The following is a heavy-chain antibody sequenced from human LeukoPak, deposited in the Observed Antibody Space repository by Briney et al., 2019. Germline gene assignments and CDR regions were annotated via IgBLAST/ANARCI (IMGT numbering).Heavy chain of an antibody. CDR1: GFTFDDYA. CDR3: AKLTGEGAFDI. V-gene: IGHV3-9*03. D-gene: IGHD3-9*01. J-gene: IGHJ3*02. CDR2: ISWNSGSI. Sequence: GGSLRLSCAASGFTFDDYAMHWVRQAPGKGLEWVSGISWNSGSIGYADSVKGRFTISRDNAKTSLYLQMNSLRGEEMALYYCAKLTGEGAFDIWAQGTMLTVSS.